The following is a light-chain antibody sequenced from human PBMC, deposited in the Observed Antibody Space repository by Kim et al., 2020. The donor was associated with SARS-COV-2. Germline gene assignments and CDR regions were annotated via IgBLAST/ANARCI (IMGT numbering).Light chain of an antibody. V-gene: IGKV3-20*01. J-gene: IGKJ3*01. CDR1: QSVSSSY. CDR2: GAS. Sequence: SPGERATLSCRASQSVSSSYLAWYQQKPGQAPRLLIYGASSRATGIPDRFSGSGSGTDFSLTINRLEPEDFAVYYCQQYGSSPLTFGPGTKVDIK. CDR3: QQYGSSPLT.